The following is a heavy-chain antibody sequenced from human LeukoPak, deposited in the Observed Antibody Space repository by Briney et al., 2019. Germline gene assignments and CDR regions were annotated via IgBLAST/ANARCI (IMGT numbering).Heavy chain of an antibody. CDR1: GFPSSSYT. D-gene: IGHD6-13*01. V-gene: IGHV3-23*01. Sequence: GGSLRLSRAASGFPSSSYTMSWVRLAPGKGLEWVSALSGSGDSTYYADSVKGRFTISRDNSKNTLLLQMNSLRAEDTAVYYCAKSHASIWYDYYYWGQGTLVTVSS. CDR3: AKSHASIWYDYYY. J-gene: IGHJ4*02. CDR2: LSGSGDST.